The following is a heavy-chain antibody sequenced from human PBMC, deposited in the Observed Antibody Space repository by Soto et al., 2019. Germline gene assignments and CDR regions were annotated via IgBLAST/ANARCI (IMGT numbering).Heavy chain of an antibody. V-gene: IGHV3-30-3*01. CDR1: GFTFSSYA. CDR2: ISYDGSNK. D-gene: IGHD3-3*01. CDR3: GRGGGGLRFLECWVENEYFQH. J-gene: IGHJ1*01. Sequence: QVQLVESGGGVVQPGRSLRLSCAASGFTFSSYAMHWVRQAPGKGLERVAVISYDGSNKYYADSVKGRFTISRDNSKNTLYLQMNSLRAEDTAVYYCGRGGGGLRFLECWVENEYFQHWGQGTLVTVSS.